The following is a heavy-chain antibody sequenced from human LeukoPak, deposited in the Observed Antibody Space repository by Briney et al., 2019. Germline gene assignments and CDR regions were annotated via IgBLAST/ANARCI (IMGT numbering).Heavy chain of an antibody. J-gene: IGHJ4*02. Sequence: GASVKVSCKVSGYTLTELSMHWVRQAPGKGLEWMGGFDPEDGETIYAQKFQGRLTMTEDTSTDTAHMELNSLRSEDTAVYYCASLLYDSSGYYCFDQWGQGTPVTVSS. CDR3: ASLLYDSSGYYCFDQ. CDR2: FDPEDGET. D-gene: IGHD3-22*01. CDR1: GYTLTELS. V-gene: IGHV1-24*01.